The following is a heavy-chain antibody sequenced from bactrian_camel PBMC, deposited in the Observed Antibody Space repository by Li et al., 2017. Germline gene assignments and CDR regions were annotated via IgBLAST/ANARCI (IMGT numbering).Heavy chain of an antibody. CDR2: IDRDGRT. CDR1: EDLFRHC. Sequence: VESGGGSVQAGGSLKLSCVVSEDLFRHCQMGWYRQSLGKERAWVAHIDRDGRTGYADSVKGRCTISRDNPKNTVYLQMNSLKSEDTALYYCATPSCSGGYCYRAFGAFFGYWGQGTQVTVS. D-gene: IGHD2*01. CDR3: ATPSCSGGYCYRAFGAFFGY. J-gene: IGHJ6*01. V-gene: IGHV3S53*01.